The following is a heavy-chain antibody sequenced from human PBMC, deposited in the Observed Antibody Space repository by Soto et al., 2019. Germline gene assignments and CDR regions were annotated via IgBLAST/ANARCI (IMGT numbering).Heavy chain of an antibody. CDR1: GGSISSYY. CDR3: ARAARDYYDSSGYYQNWFDP. D-gene: IGHD3-22*01. CDR2: IYYSGST. J-gene: IGHJ5*02. Sequence: PSETLSLTCTVSGGSISSYYWSWIRQPPGKGLEWIGYIYYSGSTNYNPSLKSRVTISVDTSKNQFSLKLSSVTAADTAVYYCARAARDYYDSSGYYQNWFDPWGQGTLVTVS. V-gene: IGHV4-59*01.